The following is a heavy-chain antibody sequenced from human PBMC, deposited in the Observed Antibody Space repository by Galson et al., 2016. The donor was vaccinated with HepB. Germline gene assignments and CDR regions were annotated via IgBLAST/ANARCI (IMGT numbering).Heavy chain of an antibody. J-gene: IGHJ6*02. V-gene: IGHV3-23*01. CDR3: AKVKTGTTGAMDV. D-gene: IGHD1-7*01. CDR2: ISHNGGAT. CDR1: GFTFSNYA. Sequence: SLRLSCAASGFTFSNYAMSWVRQAPGKGLEWVSAISHNGGATYYADSVKGRSTISRDSSENTLYLQMNSLRAEDTALYYCAKVKTGTTGAMDVWGQGTTVTVSS.